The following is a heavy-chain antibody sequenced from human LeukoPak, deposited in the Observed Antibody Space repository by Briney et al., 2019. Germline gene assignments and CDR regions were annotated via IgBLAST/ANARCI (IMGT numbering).Heavy chain of an antibody. CDR3: ARNVGWYSHDS. J-gene: IGHJ4*02. Sequence: SETLSLTCTVSGDSLSSHYWSWIRQPPGRGLEWIGYIYGSGSTHYDPSLRSRVTISEDTSKNQFSLKLTSVTAADTAVYYCARNVGWYSHDSWGQGALVTVSS. V-gene: IGHV4-59*08. D-gene: IGHD6-19*01. CDR1: GDSLSSHY. CDR2: IYGSGST.